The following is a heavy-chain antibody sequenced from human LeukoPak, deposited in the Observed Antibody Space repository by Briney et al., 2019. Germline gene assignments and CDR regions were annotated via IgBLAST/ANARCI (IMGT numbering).Heavy chain of an antibody. D-gene: IGHD4-23*01. CDR1: GYTFTSYY. J-gene: IGHJ3*02. V-gene: IGHV1-46*01. CDR2: INPSGGST. Sequence: GASVKVSCKASGYTFTSYYMHWVRQAPGQGLEWMGIINPSGGSTSYAQKFQGRVTMTRNTSTSTVYMELSSLRSEDTAVYYCARDRDYGGKVYAFDIWGQGTMVTVSS. CDR3: ARDRDYGGKVYAFDI.